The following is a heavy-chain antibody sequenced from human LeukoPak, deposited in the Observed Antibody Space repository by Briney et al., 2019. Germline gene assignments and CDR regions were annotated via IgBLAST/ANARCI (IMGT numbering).Heavy chain of an antibody. CDR2: IYHSDSDT. Sequence: GESLNISCKCAGYSITNYWIGWVRAIGGQVLGLMGIIYHSDSDTTYSPSFQGQVTISADKSMNTVYLQWGSLKASDTAMYYCARRGGYCSSTTCYGVSRAFDIWGQGTMVSLSS. CDR3: ARRGGYCSSTTCYGVSRAFDI. J-gene: IGHJ3*02. CDR1: GYSITNYW. V-gene: IGHV5-51*01. D-gene: IGHD2-2*01.